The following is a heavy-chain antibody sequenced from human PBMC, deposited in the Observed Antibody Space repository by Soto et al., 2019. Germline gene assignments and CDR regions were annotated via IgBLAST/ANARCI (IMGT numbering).Heavy chain of an antibody. V-gene: IGHV3-30*18. CDR1: GFTFSSYG. J-gene: IGHJ6*02. CDR2: ISYDGSNK. Sequence: GGSLRLSCAASGFTFSSYGMHWVRQAPGKGLEWVAVISYDGSNKYYADSVKGRFTISRDNSKNTLYLQMNSLRAEDTAVYYCAKVRFRGYYYYYYGMDVWGQGTTVTVSS. CDR3: AKVRFRGYYYYYYGMDV. D-gene: IGHD3-10*01.